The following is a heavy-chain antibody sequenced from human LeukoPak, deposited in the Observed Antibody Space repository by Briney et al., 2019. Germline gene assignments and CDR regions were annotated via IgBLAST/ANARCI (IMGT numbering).Heavy chain of an antibody. CDR2: INSSGNTL. J-gene: IGHJ4*02. V-gene: IGHV3-48*03. CDR1: GFPLSTYE. D-gene: IGHD3-10*01. CDR3: ARIGPLIRGGDH. Sequence: SGGSLRLSCVASGFPLSTYEMNWVRQAPGKGLERVSYINSSGNTLYYADSVKGRFTVSRDNAKNSLYLQMNSLRAEDTAVYYCARIGPLIRGGDHWGQGTLVTVSS.